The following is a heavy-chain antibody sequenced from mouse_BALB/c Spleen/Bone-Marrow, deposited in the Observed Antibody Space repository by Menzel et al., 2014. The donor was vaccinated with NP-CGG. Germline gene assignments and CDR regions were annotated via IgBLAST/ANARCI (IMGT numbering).Heavy chain of an antibody. D-gene: IGHD2-1*01. CDR1: GFTFSSYG. V-gene: IGHV5-6-3*01. CDR2: INSNGGCT. CDR3: ARGNYGNYVDYFDY. Sequence: DVKLQESGGGLVQPGGSLKLSCAASGFTFSSYGMSWVRQTPDKRLELVASINSNGGCTYYPDSVKGRFTISRDNAENTLSLQMSSLKSEDTAMYYCARGNYGNYVDYFDYWGQGTTLTVSS. J-gene: IGHJ2*01.